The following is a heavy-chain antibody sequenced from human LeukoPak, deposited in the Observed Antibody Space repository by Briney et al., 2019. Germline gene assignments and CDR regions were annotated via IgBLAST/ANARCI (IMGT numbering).Heavy chain of an antibody. CDR2: MNPISGNT. V-gene: IGHV1-8*01. CDR3: TTAVRYQLLLEY. D-gene: IGHD2-2*01. J-gene: IGHJ4*02. CDR1: AYTFSTYD. Sequence: VSVKVSCKAPAYTFSTYDVAWVRQAPGQGPEWMGWMNPISGNTGYAKQFKGRVTMTSDASVNSAYMELSSLRFDDTAVYFCTTAVRYQLLLEYWGQGTLITVSS.